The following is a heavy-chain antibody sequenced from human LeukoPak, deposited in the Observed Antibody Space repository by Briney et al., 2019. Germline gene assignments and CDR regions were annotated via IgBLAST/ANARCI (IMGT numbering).Heavy chain of an antibody. J-gene: IGHJ3*02. CDR3: TKGVTSRLGSSNWYPGFDI. V-gene: IGHV3-9*01. CDR2: ISWNIDTI. D-gene: IGHD1-26*01. Sequence: GGSLRLSCAASGFTFDDYAMYWIRQAPGKGLEWVASISWNIDTIFYADSVKGRFTISRDNAKNSLYLQMNSLRAEATALYYCTKGVTSRLGSSNWYPGFDIWGQGTVVTVSS. CDR1: GFTFDDYA.